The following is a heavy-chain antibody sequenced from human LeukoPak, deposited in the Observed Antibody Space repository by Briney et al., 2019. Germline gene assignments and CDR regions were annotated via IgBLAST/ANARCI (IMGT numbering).Heavy chain of an antibody. D-gene: IGHD3-10*01. Sequence: ASVKVSYKASGYTFTRYDINWVQQATGQELDGMGWMNPNRGKTGNAQKFQGRVTMTRNTSISTAYIELSSLRSEETAVYYCARITTMVRRVLSCWDQGTLVTVS. CDR2: MNPNRGKT. CDR3: ARITTMVRRVLSC. J-gene: IGHJ4*02. CDR1: GYTFTRYD. V-gene: IGHV1-8*01.